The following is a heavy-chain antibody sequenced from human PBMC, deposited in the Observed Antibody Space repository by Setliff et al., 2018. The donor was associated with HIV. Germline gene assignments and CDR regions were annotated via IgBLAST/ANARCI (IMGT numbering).Heavy chain of an antibody. Sequence: PGGSLRLSCAASGFLFSSYGMHWVRQAPGKGLEWVAVTSYDGYDKYYADSVKGRFTISRDNSRNTLFLQANSLRAEDTAVYYCTRGGSSFLGYWGQGTLVTVSS. CDR1: GFLFSSYG. J-gene: IGHJ4*02. CDR3: TRGGSSFLGY. D-gene: IGHD6-6*01. CDR2: TSYDGYDK. V-gene: IGHV3-30*12.